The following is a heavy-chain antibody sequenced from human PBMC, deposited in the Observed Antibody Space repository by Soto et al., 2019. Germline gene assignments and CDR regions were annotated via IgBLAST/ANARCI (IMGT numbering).Heavy chain of an antibody. CDR3: ARTAVYYYNYMDV. Sequence: QVQLVQSGAEVKKPGASVKVSCKASGYTLTSYGISWVRQAPGQGLEWMGWISTDNGNTNYAQKFQGRVIMTTDTSTSTVYMELSSLRSDATAVYYCARTAVYYYNYMDVWGKETTLTVS. D-gene: IGHD2-21*02. CDR1: GYTLTSYG. V-gene: IGHV1-18*01. CDR2: ISTDNGNT. J-gene: IGHJ6*03.